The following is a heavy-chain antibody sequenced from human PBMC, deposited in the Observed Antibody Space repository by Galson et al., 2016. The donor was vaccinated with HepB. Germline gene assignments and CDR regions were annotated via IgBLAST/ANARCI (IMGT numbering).Heavy chain of an antibody. CDR2: TRSTSTYI. CDR1: GISFSTYS. CDR3: ARGEWGENFYTTDGRDY. V-gene: IGHV3-21*01. D-gene: IGHD1-26*01. J-gene: IGHJ4*03. Sequence: SLRPSCAASGISFSTYSMNWGRQAAAKGLEWVSYTRSTSTYIYYADSVKGRFTISRDNAKNSLSLQMNYLSADDTGVYYCARGEWGENFYTTDGRDYWGQGTMVTVSS.